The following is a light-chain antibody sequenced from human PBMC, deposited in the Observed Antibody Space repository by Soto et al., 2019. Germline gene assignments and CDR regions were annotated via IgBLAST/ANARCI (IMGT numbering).Light chain of an antibody. CDR1: QSFSTW. CDR2: DVS. V-gene: IGKV1-5*01. Sequence: IQMTQSPSTLSASIGDRVTITCRASQSFSTWVAWYQQKPGKAPYLLISDVSSLERGVPSRFSGSGSGTEITLTISSLQPDDFATYYCQQYNSYSWTFGQGTKVDIK. CDR3: QQYNSYSWT. J-gene: IGKJ1*01.